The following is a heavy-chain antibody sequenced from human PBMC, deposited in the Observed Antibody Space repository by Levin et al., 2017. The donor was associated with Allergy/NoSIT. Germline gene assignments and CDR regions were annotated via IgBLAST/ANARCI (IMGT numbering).Heavy chain of an antibody. CDR3: AREGPVHYYDSSGMGDALDI. Sequence: GGSLRLSCVASGFTVSSNYMSWVRQAPGKGLEWVSCMYSGGSTHYADSVKGRFTFSRDSSKNTLYLQMNSLRAEDTAVYYCAREGPVHYYDSSGMGDALDIWGQGTVVTVSS. CDR2: MYSGGST. D-gene: IGHD3-22*01. CDR1: GFTVSSNY. V-gene: IGHV3-66*01. J-gene: IGHJ3*02.